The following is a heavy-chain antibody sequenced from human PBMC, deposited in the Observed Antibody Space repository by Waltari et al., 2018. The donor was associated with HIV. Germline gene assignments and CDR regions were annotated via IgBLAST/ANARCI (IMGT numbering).Heavy chain of an antibody. J-gene: IGHJ2*01. D-gene: IGHD3-22*01. CDR1: GGSINNYY. CDR2: NYYSGST. Sequence: QVHLQESGPGLVKPSETLSLTCTVSGGSINNYYWSWIRQSPGKVLAWIGYNYYSGSTNYNPTLSSLVAISVDTSKNQVSLKLSSVAAAAAAIYYCDRVPQYYDNSFWYFALWGRGTLVTVSS. V-gene: IGHV4-59*01. CDR3: DRVPQYYDNSFWYFAL.